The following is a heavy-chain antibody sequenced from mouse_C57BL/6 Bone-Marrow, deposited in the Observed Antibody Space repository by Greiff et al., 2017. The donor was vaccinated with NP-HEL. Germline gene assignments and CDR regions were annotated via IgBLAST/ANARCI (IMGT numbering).Heavy chain of an antibody. J-gene: IGHJ1*03. CDR1: GYTFTSYW. D-gene: IGHD1-1*01. Sequence: QVQLQQPGAELVRPGSSVKLSCKASGYTFTSYWMDWVKQRPGQGLEWIGNIYPSDSETHYNQKFKDKATLTVDKSSSTAYMQLSSLTSEDSAVYYCARQGLRDYYGSSYGWYFDVWGTGTTVTVSS. CDR3: ARQGLRDYYGSSYGWYFDV. CDR2: IYPSDSET. V-gene: IGHV1-61*01.